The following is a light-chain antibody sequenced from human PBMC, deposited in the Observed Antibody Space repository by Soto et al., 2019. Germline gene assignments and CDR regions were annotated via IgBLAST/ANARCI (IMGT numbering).Light chain of an antibody. CDR2: DAS. Sequence: EIVLTQSPATLSLSPGERATLSCRASQSVGSYLAWYQQKPGQAPSLLIYDASNRATGIPARFSGSGSGTDFTLTISRQEHEDFAVYYCQQRNSWPTFGPGTKVDIK. V-gene: IGKV3-11*01. CDR1: QSVGSY. J-gene: IGKJ3*01. CDR3: QQRNSWPT.